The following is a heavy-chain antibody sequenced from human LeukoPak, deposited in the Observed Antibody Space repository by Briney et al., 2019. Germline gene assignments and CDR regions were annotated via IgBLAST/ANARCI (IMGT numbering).Heavy chain of an antibody. D-gene: IGHD2-15*01. Sequence: GGSLRLSCEASGFXFSSYAIHWVRQAPGKGLEWLAVTSSDGNIKYYADSVKGRFTISRDNSKNTLYLQMNSLRAEDTAVYYCAREDCSGGSCNFDYWGQGTLVTVSS. CDR2: TSSDGNIK. CDR3: AREDCSGGSCNFDY. CDR1: GFXFSSYA. V-gene: IGHV3-30-3*01. J-gene: IGHJ4*02.